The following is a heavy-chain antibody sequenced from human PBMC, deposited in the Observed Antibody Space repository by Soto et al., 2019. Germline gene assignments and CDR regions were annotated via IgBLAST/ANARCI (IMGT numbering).Heavy chain of an antibody. V-gene: IGHV4-61*01. CDR2: IYYSGST. CDR3: ASRGKGFGDFSDAFDI. D-gene: IGHD3-10*01. Sequence: SETLSLTCTVSGGSVSSGSYYWSWIRQPPGKGLEWIGYIYYSGSTNYNPSLKSRVTISVDTSKNQFSLKLSSVTAAATSVYYCASRGKGFGDFSDAFDIWGQGTMVTVSS. CDR1: GGSVSSGSYY. J-gene: IGHJ3*02.